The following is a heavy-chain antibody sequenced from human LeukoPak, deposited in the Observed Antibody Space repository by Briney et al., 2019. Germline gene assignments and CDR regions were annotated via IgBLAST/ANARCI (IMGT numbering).Heavy chain of an antibody. CDR3: AKRGVVIRVILVGFHKEAYYFDS. V-gene: IGHV3-23*01. J-gene: IGHJ4*02. CDR1: GITLSNYG. D-gene: IGHD3-22*01. Sequence: GGSLRLSCAVYGITLSNYGMSWVRQAPGKGLEWVAGISGSGGSTNYADSVKGRFTISRDNAKNTLYLQMNSLRVEDTAVYFCAKRGVVIRVILVGFHKEAYYFDSWGQGALVTVSS. CDR2: ISGSGGST.